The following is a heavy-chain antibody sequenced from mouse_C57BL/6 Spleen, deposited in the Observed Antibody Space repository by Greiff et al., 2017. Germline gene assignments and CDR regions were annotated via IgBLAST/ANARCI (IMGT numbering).Heavy chain of an antibody. D-gene: IGHD1-1*01. J-gene: IGHJ2*01. Sequence: VQLQQSGPELVKPGASVKISCKASGYAFSSSWMNWVKQRPGKGLEWIGRIYPGDGDTNYNGKFKGKATLTADKSSSTAYMQLSSLTSEDSAVYFCARYITTVVEDYFDYWGQGTTLTVSS. CDR2: IYPGDGDT. V-gene: IGHV1-82*01. CDR3: ARYITTVVEDYFDY. CDR1: GYAFSSSW.